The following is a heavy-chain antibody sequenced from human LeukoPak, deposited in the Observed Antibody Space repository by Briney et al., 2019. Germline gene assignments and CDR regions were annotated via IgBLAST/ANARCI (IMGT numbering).Heavy chain of an antibody. Sequence: GGSLRLSCAASGFTFSNYGMHWVRQAPGKGLEWVAVISYDGSNKYYADSVKGRFTISRDNSKNTLYLQMNSLRAEDTAVYYCARGRLQFLYYFDYWGQGTLVTVSS. D-gene: IGHD5-24*01. CDR1: GFTFSNYG. V-gene: IGHV3-30*03. CDR3: ARGRLQFLYYFDY. CDR2: ISYDGSNK. J-gene: IGHJ4*02.